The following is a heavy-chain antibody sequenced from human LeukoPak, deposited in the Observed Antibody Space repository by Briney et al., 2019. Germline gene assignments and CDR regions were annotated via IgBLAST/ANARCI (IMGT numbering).Heavy chain of an antibody. J-gene: IGHJ3*02. CDR1: GFTFSSYS. V-gene: IGHV3-21*01. Sequence: PGGSLRLSCAASGFTFSSYSMDWVCQAPGKGLEWVSSISSSSSYIYYADSVKGRFTISRDNAKHSLYLQMNSLRAEDTAVYYCASSAPSDIWGRGTMVTVSS. CDR3: ASSAPSDI. CDR2: ISSSSSYI.